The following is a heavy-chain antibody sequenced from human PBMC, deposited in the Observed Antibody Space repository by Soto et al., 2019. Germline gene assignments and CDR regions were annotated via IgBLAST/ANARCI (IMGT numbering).Heavy chain of an antibody. J-gene: IGHJ6*02. V-gene: IGHV1-69*13. CDR2: IIPIFGTA. CDR1: GGTFSSYA. D-gene: IGHD5-18*01. Sequence: SVKVSCKASGGTFSSYAISWVRQAPGQGLERMGGIIPIFGTANYAQKFQGRVTITADESTSTAYMELSSLRSEDTAVYYCASRVQLWSYYYYGMDVWGQGTTVTVSS. CDR3: ASRVQLWSYYYYGMDV.